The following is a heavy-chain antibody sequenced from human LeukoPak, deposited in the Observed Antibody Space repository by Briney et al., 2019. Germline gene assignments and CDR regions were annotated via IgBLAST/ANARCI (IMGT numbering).Heavy chain of an antibody. CDR1: GFTFSSYE. CDR2: IWFDGSKT. Sequence: GGSLRLSCAVSGFTFSSYEMNWVRQAPGKGLEWVAVIWFDGSKTYYSESVKGRFTVSRDNSKNTLFLQMNSLRVEDTAVYYCARVGSGYTVDYWGQGTLVTVSS. D-gene: IGHD3-10*01. CDR3: ARVGSGYTVDY. V-gene: IGHV3-33*08. J-gene: IGHJ4*02.